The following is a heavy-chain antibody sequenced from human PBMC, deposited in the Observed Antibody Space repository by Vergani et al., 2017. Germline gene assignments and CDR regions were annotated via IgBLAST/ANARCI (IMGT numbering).Heavy chain of an antibody. CDR1: GFTFSSYA. V-gene: IGHV3-23*04. J-gene: IGHJ5*02. CDR2: ISGSGGST. CDR3: ANDPDSSSPNWFDP. Sequence: EVQLVESGGGLVQPGGSLRLSCAASGFTFSSYAMSWVRQAPGKGLEWVSAISGSGGSTYYADSVKGLFTIDRENSKNTLYLQMNSLRAEDTAVYYGANDPDSSSPNWFDPWGQGTLVTVSS. D-gene: IGHD6-6*01.